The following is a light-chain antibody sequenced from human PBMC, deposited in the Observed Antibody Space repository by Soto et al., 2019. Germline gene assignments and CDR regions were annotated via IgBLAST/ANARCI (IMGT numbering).Light chain of an antibody. V-gene: IGLV8-61*01. CDR3: VLYMSSGISV. CDR2: STN. Sequence: QAVVTQEPSFSVSPGGTVTLTCGLSSGSVSTTYYPSWYQQTPGQAPRTLIYSTNTRSSGVPDRFSGSILGNKAALTITGAKADDEADYYCVLYMSSGISVFGGGTKLTVL. J-gene: IGLJ3*02. CDR1: SGSVSTTYY.